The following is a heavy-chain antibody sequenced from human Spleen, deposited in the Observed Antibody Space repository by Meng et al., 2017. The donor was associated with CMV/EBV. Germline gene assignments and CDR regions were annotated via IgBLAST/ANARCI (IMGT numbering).Heavy chain of an antibody. Sequence: LKISCAASGFPFDDFGMNWVRQAPGKGLEWVSGISWNSGSIEYADSVKGRFTISRDNAKNTLYLQMNSLRAEDTAVYYCARGRTPSFYYGMEVWGQGTTVTVSS. D-gene: IGHD1-14*01. CDR3: ARGRTPSFYYGMEV. J-gene: IGHJ6*02. CDR2: ISWNSGSI. CDR1: GFPFDDFG. V-gene: IGHV3-9*01.